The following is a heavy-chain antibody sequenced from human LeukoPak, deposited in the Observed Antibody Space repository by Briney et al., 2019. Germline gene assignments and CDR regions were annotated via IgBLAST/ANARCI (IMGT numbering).Heavy chain of an antibody. J-gene: IGHJ3*02. Sequence: GGSLRLSRAASGFTFSNYWMVWVRQAPGEGLEWVANIRGDGSRQYYLDSVKGRFTISRDNAKNSLYLQMSSLRADDTAVYYCVRDANYHDGSNYYDVLDIWGQGTMVTVSS. CDR3: VRDANYHDGSNYYDVLDI. CDR2: IRGDGSRQ. V-gene: IGHV3-7*01. CDR1: GFTFSNYW. D-gene: IGHD3-22*01.